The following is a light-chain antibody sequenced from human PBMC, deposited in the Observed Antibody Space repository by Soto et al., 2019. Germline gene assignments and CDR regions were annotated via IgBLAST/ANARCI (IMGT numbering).Light chain of an antibody. Sequence: QSVLTQPPSASGTPGQRVTISCSGSSSNIGSNSVNWFQQLPGTAPKLLIYRNNQRPSGVPDRFSGSKTGSSASLAISGLRSVDEADYYCAAWDDSLSGWVFGGGTKVTVL. CDR1: SSNIGSNS. CDR3: AAWDDSLSGWV. CDR2: RNN. V-gene: IGLV1-47*01. J-gene: IGLJ3*02.